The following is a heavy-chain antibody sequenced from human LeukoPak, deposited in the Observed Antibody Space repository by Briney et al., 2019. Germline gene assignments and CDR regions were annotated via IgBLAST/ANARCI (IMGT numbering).Heavy chain of an antibody. D-gene: IGHD2-15*01. J-gene: IGHJ5*02. CDR1: GYTFTGYY. V-gene: IGHV1-2*02. CDR2: INPNSGGT. CDR3: ARGLARDAAFKGDNWFDP. Sequence: ASVKVSCKASGYTFTGYYMHWVRQAPGQGLEWMGWINPNSGGTSYAQKFQGRVTMTRDTSISTAYMELSRLRSDDTAVYYCARGLARDAAFKGDNWFDPWGQGTLVTVSS.